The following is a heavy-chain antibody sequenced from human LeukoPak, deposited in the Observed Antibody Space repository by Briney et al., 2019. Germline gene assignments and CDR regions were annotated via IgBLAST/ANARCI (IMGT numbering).Heavy chain of an antibody. V-gene: IGHV1-69*06. CDR2: IIPIFGTA. Sequence: ASVKVSCKASGYTFTSYAISWVRQAPGQGLEWMGGIIPIFGTANYAQKFQGRVTITADKSTSTAYMELSSLRSEDTAVYYCAPDCTNGVCLDYWGQGTLVTVSS. J-gene: IGHJ4*02. CDR3: APDCTNGVCLDY. D-gene: IGHD2-8*01. CDR1: GYTFTSYA.